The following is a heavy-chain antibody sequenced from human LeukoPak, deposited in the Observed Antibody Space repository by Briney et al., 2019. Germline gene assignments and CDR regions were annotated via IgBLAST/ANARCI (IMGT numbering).Heavy chain of an antibody. CDR3: ATGDKGAILTGYNYYFYMDV. J-gene: IGHJ6*03. V-gene: IGHV1-46*01. Sequence: GASVKVSCKASGYTFTSYYIHWVRQAPGQGLEWMGIINPSGGSTSYAQKFQGRVTMTEDTSTDIAYMELSSLRSEDTAVYYCATGDKGAILTGYNYYFYMDVWGKGTTVTISS. CDR1: GYTFTSYY. CDR2: INPSGGST. D-gene: IGHD3-9*01.